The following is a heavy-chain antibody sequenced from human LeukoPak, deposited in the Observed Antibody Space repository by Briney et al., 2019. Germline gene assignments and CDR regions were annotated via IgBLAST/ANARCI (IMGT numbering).Heavy chain of an antibody. CDR3: TRDWLDASLDY. CDR2: INHPGTEK. Sequence: GGSLRLSCAASGFSFSDFCMSWVRQAPGKGAEWVAFINHPGTEKYYVDSVEGRFTISRDNAKNSLYLQMNSLRAEDTAIYYCTRDWLDASLDYWGQGVLVTVSS. D-gene: IGHD6-19*01. CDR1: GFSFSDFC. V-gene: IGHV3-7*01. J-gene: IGHJ4*02.